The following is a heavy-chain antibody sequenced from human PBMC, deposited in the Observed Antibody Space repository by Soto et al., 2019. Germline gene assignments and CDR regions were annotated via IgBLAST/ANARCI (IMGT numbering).Heavy chain of an antibody. CDR1: GGSVNSGSYS. Sequence: SETLSLTCSVSGGSVNSGSYSWSWIRQPPGRGLEWIGYIYYSGSTNYNPSLKSRVTISVDTSKNQFSLKLSSVTAADTAVYYCARDQYQMPDGYNPLRSWYYYGMGVWGQGTTVT. D-gene: IGHD5-12*01. CDR2: IYYSGST. J-gene: IGHJ6*02. CDR3: ARDQYQMPDGYNPLRSWYYYGMGV. V-gene: IGHV4-61*01.